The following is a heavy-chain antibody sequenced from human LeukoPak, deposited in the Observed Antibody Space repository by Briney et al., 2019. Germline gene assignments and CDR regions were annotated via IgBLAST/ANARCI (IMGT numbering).Heavy chain of an antibody. V-gene: IGHV3-48*03. CDR1: GFTFSSYE. D-gene: IGHD5-24*01. J-gene: IGHJ4*02. Sequence: PGGSLRLSCAAAGFTFSSYEMNWVRQAAGKGLGWVSYISSSGSTIYYADSVKGRFTISRDNAKNSLYLQMNSLRAEDTAVYYCASWVEMATMGSDYWGQGTLVTVSS. CDR2: ISSSGSTI. CDR3: ASWVEMATMGSDY.